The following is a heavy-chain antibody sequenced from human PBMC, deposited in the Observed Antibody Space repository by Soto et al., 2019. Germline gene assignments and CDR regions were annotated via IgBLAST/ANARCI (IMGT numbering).Heavy chain of an antibody. Sequence: PGESLKISCEASGYDFTTYWIGWVRQKPGKGLEWMGIIYPGDSDTRYSPSFQGQVTISADKSISTAYLQWSSLKASDTAMYYCARTSGAGKYYYGMDVWGQGTTVTVSS. V-gene: IGHV5-51*01. J-gene: IGHJ6*02. D-gene: IGHD6-13*01. CDR1: GYDFTTYW. CDR2: IYPGDSDT. CDR3: ARTSGAGKYYYGMDV.